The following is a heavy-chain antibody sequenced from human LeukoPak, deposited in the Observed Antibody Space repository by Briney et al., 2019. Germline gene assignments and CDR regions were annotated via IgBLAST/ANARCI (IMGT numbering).Heavy chain of an antibody. J-gene: IGHJ4*02. CDR1: GFTFSSYW. D-gene: IGHD3-22*01. CDR3: ARQAYYDSSDY. Sequence: GGSLRLSCAASGFTFSSYWMTWVRQAPGKGLEWVANIKGDGSEKYYVDSVKGRFTISRDNAKNSLYLQMNSLRAEDTAVYYCARQAYYDSSDYWGQGTLVTVSS. V-gene: IGHV3-7*01. CDR2: IKGDGSEK.